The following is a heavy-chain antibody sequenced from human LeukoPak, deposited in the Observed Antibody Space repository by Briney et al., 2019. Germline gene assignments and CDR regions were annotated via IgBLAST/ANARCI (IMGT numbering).Heavy chain of an antibody. V-gene: IGHV3-43*02. CDR1: GINFNTYA. CDR3: AGGWDYFDY. CDR2: ISGDGDRT. J-gene: IGHJ4*02. Sequence: PGGSLRLSCAASGINFNTYAMHWVRQAPGKGLEWVSLISGDGDRTSYADSVKGRFTISRDNDKNSLYLQMNSLRIEDTALYYCAGGWDYFDYWGQGTLVTVSS. D-gene: IGHD1-26*01.